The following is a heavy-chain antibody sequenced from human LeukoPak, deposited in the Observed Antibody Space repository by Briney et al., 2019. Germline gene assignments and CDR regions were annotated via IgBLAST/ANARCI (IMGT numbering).Heavy chain of an antibody. CDR3: ASRIGYSYGIDY. CDR2: IYYSGST. J-gene: IGHJ4*02. D-gene: IGHD5-18*01. Sequence: SQTLSLTCTVSGASISSGGDYWSWIRQHPGKGLEWIGYIYYSGSTYYNPSLKSRVTISEDTSKNQFSLKLSSVTAADTAVYYCASRIGYSYGIDYWGQGTLVTVSS. V-gene: IGHV4-31*03. CDR1: GASISSGGDY.